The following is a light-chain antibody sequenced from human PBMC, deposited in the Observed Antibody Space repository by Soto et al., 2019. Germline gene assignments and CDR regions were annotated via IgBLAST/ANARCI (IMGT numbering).Light chain of an antibody. V-gene: IGKV3D-20*01. Sequence: EIVLTQSPATLSLSPGERATLSCGASQSINNNYLAWYQQKPGLAPRLLISDASTRAAGIPDRFSGSGSGTDFTLTISRLEPEDFAVYYCQQFDNLITFGGGTKVEIK. CDR2: DAS. CDR3: QQFDNLIT. J-gene: IGKJ4*01. CDR1: QSINNNY.